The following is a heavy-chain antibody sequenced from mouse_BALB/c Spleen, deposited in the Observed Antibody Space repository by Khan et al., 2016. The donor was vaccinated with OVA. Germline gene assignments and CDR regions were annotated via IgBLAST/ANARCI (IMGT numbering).Heavy chain of an antibody. Sequence: EVQLQESGPGLVKPSQSLSLTCTVTGYSIASDYAWNWIRQFPGNKLEWMGFISYSGNTNYNPSLKSRISITRDTTKNQFFLQFHFMTSQDTATYYCARVYGGDFDYWGQGTTLTVSS. D-gene: IGHD1-1*01. CDR3: ARVYGGDFDY. V-gene: IGHV3-2*02. CDR2: ISYSGNT. J-gene: IGHJ2*01. CDR1: GYSIASDYA.